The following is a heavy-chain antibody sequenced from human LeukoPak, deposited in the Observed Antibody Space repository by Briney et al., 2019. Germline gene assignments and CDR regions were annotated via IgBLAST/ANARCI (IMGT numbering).Heavy chain of an antibody. J-gene: IGHJ6*03. CDR3: ARDRFHERSGYYCHYYYYMDV. V-gene: IGHV4-39*07. CDR2: IYYSGNT. D-gene: IGHD3-22*01. CDR1: GGSISSSSYY. Sequence: SETLSLTCTVSGGSISSSSYYWGWIRQPPGKGLEWIGSIYYSGNTDYNPSLKSRVTISVETSKNQFSLKLSSVTAADTAVYCCARDRFHERSGYYCHYYYYMDVWGKGTTVTVSS.